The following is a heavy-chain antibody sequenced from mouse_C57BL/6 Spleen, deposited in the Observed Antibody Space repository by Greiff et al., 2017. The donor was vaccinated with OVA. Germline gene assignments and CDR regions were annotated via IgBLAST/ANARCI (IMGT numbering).Heavy chain of an antibody. D-gene: IGHD1-1*01. J-gene: IGHJ4*01. CDR3: ARGYYGYYAMDY. CDR1: GFNIKDYY. CDR2: IDPEDGET. Sequence: VQLQQSGAELVKPGASVKLSCTASGFNIKDYYMHWVKQRTEQGLEWIGRIDPEDGETKYAPNFPGKATITVDTPSNTAYLQLSSLTSEDTAVYYCARGYYGYYAMDYWGQGTSVTVSS. V-gene: IGHV14-2*01.